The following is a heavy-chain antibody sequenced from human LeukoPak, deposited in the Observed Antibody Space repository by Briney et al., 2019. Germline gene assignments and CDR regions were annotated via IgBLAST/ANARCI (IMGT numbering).Heavy chain of an antibody. CDR1: GFTFRTAW. CDR2: VKSRSDGGTP. CDR3: TTGYGSDFYG. D-gene: IGHD6-19*01. J-gene: IGHJ4*02. V-gene: IGHV3-15*01. Sequence: PGGSLRLSCAASGFTFRTAWMNWVRQAPGKGLEWVGHVKSRSDGGTPDYAAPLKGRITISRDDSKSTVYLQMNSLRTEDTAVYYCTTGYGSDFYGWGQGTLVTVSS.